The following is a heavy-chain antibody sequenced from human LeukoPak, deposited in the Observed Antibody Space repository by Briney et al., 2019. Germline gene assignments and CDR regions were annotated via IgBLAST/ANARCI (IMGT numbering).Heavy chain of an antibody. CDR2: ISSSATYT. D-gene: IGHD6-19*01. Sequence: GGSLRLSCAASGFTFSSYSMNWVRQAPGKGLEWVSSISSSATYTYYADSVKGRFTISRDNAKKSVYLQMNSPRADDSALYYCARDSTADLDYWGQGTLVTVSS. CDR1: GFTFSSYS. V-gene: IGHV3-21*01. J-gene: IGHJ4*02. CDR3: ARDSTADLDY.